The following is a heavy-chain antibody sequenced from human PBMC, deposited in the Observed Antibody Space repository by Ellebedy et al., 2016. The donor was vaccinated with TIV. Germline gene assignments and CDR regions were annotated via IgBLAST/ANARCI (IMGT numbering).Heavy chain of an antibody. D-gene: IGHD3-10*01. Sequence: GESLKISCATSGFTFDNFAMRWFRQAPGKGLEWVSAITGSGDRTFYADSVKGRFTVSRDTSKNTLYLQLNRLRAEDTAVYYCVREAGAFDIWGQGTMVTVSS. J-gene: IGHJ3*02. CDR2: ITGSGDRT. CDR3: VREAGAFDI. V-gene: IGHV3-23*01. CDR1: GFTFDNFA.